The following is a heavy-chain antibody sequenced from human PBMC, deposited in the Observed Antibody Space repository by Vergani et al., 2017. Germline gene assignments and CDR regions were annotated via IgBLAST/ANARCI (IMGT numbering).Heavy chain of an antibody. J-gene: IGHJ4*02. V-gene: IGHV4-39*01. Sequence: QLQLQESGPGLVKPSETLSLTCSVSGGSISSSNDYWGWIRQSPGKGLEWSGSVSYSGSTYYNPSLKSRVTISVDTSKNQFSVKLSSVTAADSAVYYCASLSYYSDSSGHYTTYYFDDWGQGTLVTVSS. CDR2: VSYSGST. CDR1: GGSISSSNDY. CDR3: ASLSYYSDSSGHYTTYYFDD. D-gene: IGHD3-22*01.